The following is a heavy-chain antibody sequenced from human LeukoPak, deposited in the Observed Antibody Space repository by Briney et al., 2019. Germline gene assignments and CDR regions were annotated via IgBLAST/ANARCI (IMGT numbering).Heavy chain of an antibody. V-gene: IGHV4-39*07. D-gene: IGHD1-26*01. CDR3: ARAGVGATTVSFDY. Sequence: PSETLSLTCTVSGGSISSSNYYWGWIRQPPGKGLEWIGSIYYSGSTYYNPSLKSRVTISVDTSKKQFSLKMNSVTAADTAVYYCARAGVGATTVSFDYWGQGTLVTVSS. CDR1: GGSISSSNYY. J-gene: IGHJ4*02. CDR2: IYYSGST.